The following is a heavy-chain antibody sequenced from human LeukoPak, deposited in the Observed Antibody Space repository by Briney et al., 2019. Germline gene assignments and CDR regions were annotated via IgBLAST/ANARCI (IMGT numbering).Heavy chain of an antibody. V-gene: IGHV4-59*08. J-gene: IGHJ4*02. D-gene: IGHD4-17*01. CDR2: IVYSGST. CDR3: ARRRLGDYLDY. CDR1: GGSISSYY. Sequence: SETLSLTCGVSGGSISSYYWSWLRQPPGKGLEWIGYIVYSGSTNYNPSLKSRVTISVDTSKNQFSLKLSSVTAADTAVYYCARRRLGDYLDYWGQGTLVTVSS.